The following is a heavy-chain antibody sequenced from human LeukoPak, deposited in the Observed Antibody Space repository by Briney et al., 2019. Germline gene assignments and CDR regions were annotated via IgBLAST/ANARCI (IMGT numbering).Heavy chain of an antibody. CDR2: ISAYNGNT. Sequence: GASVKVSCKASGYTFTSYGISWVRQAPGQGLEWMGWISAYNGNTNYAQKLQGRITMTTDTSTSTAYMELRSLRSDDTAVYYCAAIPLRYHYDSSGYYYDHWGQGTLVTVSS. CDR3: AAIPLRYHYDSSGYYYDH. J-gene: IGHJ5*02. CDR1: GYTFTSYG. V-gene: IGHV1-18*01. D-gene: IGHD3-22*01.